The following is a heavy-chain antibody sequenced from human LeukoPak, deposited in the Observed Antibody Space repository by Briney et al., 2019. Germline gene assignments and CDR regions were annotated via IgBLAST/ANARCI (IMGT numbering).Heavy chain of an antibody. Sequence: PSETLSLTCTVSGGSISSGDYYWSWIRQPPGKGLEWIGYIYYSGSTYYNPSLKSRVTISVDTSKNQFSLKLSSVTAADPAVYYCARGVPPNWNDDYWGQGTLVTVSS. CDR1: GGSISSGDYY. V-gene: IGHV4-30-4*01. D-gene: IGHD1-20*01. J-gene: IGHJ4*02. CDR3: ARGVPPNWNDDY. CDR2: IYYSGST.